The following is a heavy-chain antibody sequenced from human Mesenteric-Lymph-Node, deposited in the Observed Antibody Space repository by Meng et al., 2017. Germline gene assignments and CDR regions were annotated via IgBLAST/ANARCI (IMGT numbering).Heavy chain of an antibody. CDR1: GFTLHDSG. D-gene: IGHD4-17*01. Sequence: GGSLRLSCAASGFTLHDSGVNRVRQGPGKGLECVSDINWSGGNTSYADSVKGRFTISRDNSKNTLYLQMNSLRAEDTAVYYCARADGDYTPDYWGQGTLVTVSS. J-gene: IGHJ4*02. V-gene: IGHV3-20*04. CDR2: INWSGGNT. CDR3: ARADGDYTPDY.